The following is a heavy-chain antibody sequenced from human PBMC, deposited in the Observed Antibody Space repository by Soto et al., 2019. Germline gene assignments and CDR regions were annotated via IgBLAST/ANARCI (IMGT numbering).Heavy chain of an antibody. CDR1: GFTFDDYA. CDR2: ISWNSGSI. V-gene: IGHV3-9*01. Sequence: ESGGGLVQPGRSLRLSCAASGFTFDDYAMHWVRQAPGKGLEWVSGISWNSGSIGYADSVKGRFTISRDNAKNSLYLQMNSLRAEDTALYYCAKSLWRYSSSSLDYWGQGTLVTVSS. CDR3: AKSLWRYSSSSLDY. J-gene: IGHJ4*02. D-gene: IGHD6-6*01.